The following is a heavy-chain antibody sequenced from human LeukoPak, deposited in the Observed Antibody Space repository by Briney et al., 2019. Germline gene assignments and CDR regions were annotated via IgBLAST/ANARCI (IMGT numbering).Heavy chain of an antibody. CDR2: IYYSGST. CDR1: GGSISSYY. CDR3: ASIAAAGLEYFQH. J-gene: IGHJ1*01. D-gene: IGHD6-13*01. Sequence: SETLSLTCTVSGGSISSYYWSWIRQPPGKGLEWIGYIYYSGSTNYNPSLKSRVTISVDTSKNQFSLKLSSVTAADTAVYYCASIAAAGLEYFQHWGQGTLVTVSS. V-gene: IGHV4-59*08.